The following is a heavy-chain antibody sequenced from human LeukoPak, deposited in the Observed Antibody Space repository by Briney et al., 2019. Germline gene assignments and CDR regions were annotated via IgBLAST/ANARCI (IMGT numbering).Heavy chain of an antibody. V-gene: IGHV4-34*01. J-gene: IGHJ4*02. Sequence: SETLSLTCAVYGGSFSGYHWSWIRQPPGKGLEWIGEINHSGSTNYNPSLKSRVTISEDTSKNQFSLKLSSVTAADTAVYYCARDAYYFGSGSQLDYWGQGTLVTVSS. D-gene: IGHD3-10*01. CDR1: GGSFSGYH. CDR2: INHSGST. CDR3: ARDAYYFGSGSQLDY.